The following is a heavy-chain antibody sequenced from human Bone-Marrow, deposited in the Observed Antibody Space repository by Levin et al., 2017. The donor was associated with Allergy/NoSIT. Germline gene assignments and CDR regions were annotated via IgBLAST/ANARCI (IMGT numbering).Heavy chain of an antibody. D-gene: IGHD3-16*02. CDR1: GFTVSDTW. V-gene: IGHV3-15*01. Sequence: GESLKISCAATGFTVSDTWMTWVRQAPGKGLEWVGRIKSRYDGGTTDYAAPVKGRFTISTEDSKNTLYLQMQSLKTEDTGVYYCGTARRRLGELASFENWGQGTLVSVSS. CDR3: GTARRRLGELASFEN. J-gene: IGHJ4*02. CDR2: IKSRYDGGTT.